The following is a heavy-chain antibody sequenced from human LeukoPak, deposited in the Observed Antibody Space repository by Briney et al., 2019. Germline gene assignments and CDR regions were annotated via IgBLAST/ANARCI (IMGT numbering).Heavy chain of an antibody. CDR2: IYYSGST. CDR1: GGSISSYY. CDR3: ATSLDMVIFDS. V-gene: IGHV4-39*07. D-gene: IGHD3-10*01. Sequence: SETLSLTCTVSGGSISSYYWGWIRQPPGKGLEWIGSIYYSGSTYYNPSLKSRVTISVDTSKNQFSLKLGSVTAADTAVYYCATSLDMVIFDSWGLGTLVTVSS. J-gene: IGHJ4*02.